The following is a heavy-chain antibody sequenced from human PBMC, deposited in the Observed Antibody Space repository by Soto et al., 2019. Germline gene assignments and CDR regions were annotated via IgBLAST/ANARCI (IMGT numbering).Heavy chain of an antibody. D-gene: IGHD6-13*01. CDR1: GFMFSAYA. CDR2: ISYDGSNK. J-gene: IGHJ4*02. Sequence: GGSLRLSCAASGFMFSAYAMLWVRQAPGKGLEWVAVISYDGSNKYYADSVKGRFTISRDNSKNTLYLQMNSLRAEDTAVYYCAKDLAAGRDPAIFDYWGQGTLVTVSS. CDR3: AKDLAAGRDPAIFDY. V-gene: IGHV3-30*04.